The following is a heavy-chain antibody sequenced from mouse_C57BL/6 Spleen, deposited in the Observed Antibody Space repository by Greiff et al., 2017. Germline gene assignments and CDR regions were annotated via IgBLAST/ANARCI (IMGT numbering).Heavy chain of an antibody. D-gene: IGHD2-3*01. CDR1: GFTFSSYG. J-gene: IGHJ2*01. Sequence: EVKLVESGGDLVKPGGSLKLSCAASGFTFSSYGMSWVRQTPDKRLEWVATISSGGSYTYYPDSVKGRFTISRDNAKNTLYLQMSSLKSEDTAMYYCARALDGYYDYWGQGTTLTVSS. V-gene: IGHV5-6*01. CDR2: ISSGGSYT. CDR3: ARALDGYYDY.